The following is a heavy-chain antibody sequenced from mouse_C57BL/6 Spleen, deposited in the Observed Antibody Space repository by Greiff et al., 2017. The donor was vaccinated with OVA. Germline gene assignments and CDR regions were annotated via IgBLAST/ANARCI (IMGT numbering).Heavy chain of an antibody. CDR1: GYTFTSYW. CDR3: ARDDGYYGY. J-gene: IGHJ2*01. Sequence: VQLQQPGAELVMPGASVKLSCKASGYTFTSYWMHWVKQRPGQGLEWIGEIDPSDSYTNYNQKFKGKSTLTVDKSSSTAYMQLSSLTSEAAAVYYCARDDGYYGYWGQGTTLTVSS. CDR2: IDPSDSYT. D-gene: IGHD2-3*01. V-gene: IGHV1-69*01.